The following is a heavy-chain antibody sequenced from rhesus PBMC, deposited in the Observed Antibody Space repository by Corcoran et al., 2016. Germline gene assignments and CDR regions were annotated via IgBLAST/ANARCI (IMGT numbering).Heavy chain of an antibody. CDR2: TRNKENGGTA. CDR1: GLTFSDYS. D-gene: IGHD2-21*01. Sequence: EVRLVESGGGLVQPGGSRRLSWAASGLTFSDYSMRWVRQAPGKGPEWVGFTRNKENGGTAEYAASMKGRFTISRDDSKSIASLQMNSLKTEDTAVYYCARMTTTGGGDYWGQGVLVTVSS. V-gene: IGHV3-116*02. CDR3: ARMTTTGGGDY. J-gene: IGHJ4*01.